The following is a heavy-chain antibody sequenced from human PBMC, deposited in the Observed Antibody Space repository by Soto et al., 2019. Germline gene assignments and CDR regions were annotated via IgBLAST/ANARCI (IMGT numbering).Heavy chain of an antibody. CDR3: ARGGPFDYYGSGTVSSDY. CDR1: GGSFSGYY. D-gene: IGHD3-10*01. J-gene: IGHJ4*02. V-gene: IGHV4-34*01. Sequence: PSETLSLTCAVYGGSFSGYYWSWIRQPPGKGLEWIGEINHSGSTNYNPSLKSRVTISVDTSKNQFSLKLSSVTAADTAVYYCARGGPFDYYGSGTVSSDYWGQGTRVTVSS. CDR2: INHSGST.